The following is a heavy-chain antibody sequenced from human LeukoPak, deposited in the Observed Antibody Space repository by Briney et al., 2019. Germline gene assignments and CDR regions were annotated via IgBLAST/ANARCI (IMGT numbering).Heavy chain of an antibody. CDR2: IYYDGST. CDR1: SGSITDYH. J-gene: IGHJ6*02. V-gene: IGHV4-59*08. Sequence: SETLSLTCTVSSGSITDYHWSWIRQPPGKGLEWIGYIYYDGSTNYNPSLKSRVTISVDTSKTQFSLNLRSVTAAGTAVYYCARQGAVSGTYHYYALDVWGQGTMVTVSS. D-gene: IGHD6-19*01. CDR3: ARQGAVSGTYHYYALDV.